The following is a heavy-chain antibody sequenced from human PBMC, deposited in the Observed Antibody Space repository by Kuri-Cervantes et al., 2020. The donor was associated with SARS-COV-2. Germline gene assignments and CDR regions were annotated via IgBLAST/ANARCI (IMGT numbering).Heavy chain of an antibody. V-gene: IGHV3-73*01. Sequence: GESLKISCAASGFTFSNAWMNWVRQASGKGLEWVGRIRSKANSYATAYAASVKGRFTISRDDSKNTAYLQMNSLKTEDTAVYYCTRHAWGYYDSSGYFERETFDYWGQGTLVTVSS. CDR3: TRHAWGYYDSSGYFERETFDY. CDR2: IRSKANSYAT. J-gene: IGHJ4*02. D-gene: IGHD3-22*01. CDR1: GFTFSNAW.